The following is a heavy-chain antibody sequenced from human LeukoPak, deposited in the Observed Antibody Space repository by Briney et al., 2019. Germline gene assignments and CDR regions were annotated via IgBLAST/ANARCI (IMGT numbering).Heavy chain of an antibody. Sequence: GGSLRLSCAASGFTVRSNHMGWVRQAPGKGLEWVSIIYGGGSTYYADSVKGRFTISRDNSKNTLYLQMNSLRAEDTAVYYCARDLGSSLDYWGQGTLVAVSS. J-gene: IGHJ4*02. CDR2: IYGGGST. V-gene: IGHV3-53*01. CDR3: ARDLGSSLDY. CDR1: GFTVRSNH. D-gene: IGHD6-13*01.